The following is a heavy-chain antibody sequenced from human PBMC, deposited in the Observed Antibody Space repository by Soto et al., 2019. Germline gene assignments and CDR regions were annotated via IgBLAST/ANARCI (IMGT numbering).Heavy chain of an antibody. CDR2: ISSSSSTI. CDR1: GFTFSSYS. J-gene: IGHJ4*02. Sequence: GGSLRLSCAASGFTFSSYSMNWVRQAPGKGLEWVSYISSSSSTIYYADSVKGRFTISRDNAKNSLYLQMNSLRAEDTAVYYCARVLRSSSHPLGVAYWGQGTLVTVSS. CDR3: ARVLRSSSHPLGVAY. V-gene: IGHV3-48*01. D-gene: IGHD6-6*01.